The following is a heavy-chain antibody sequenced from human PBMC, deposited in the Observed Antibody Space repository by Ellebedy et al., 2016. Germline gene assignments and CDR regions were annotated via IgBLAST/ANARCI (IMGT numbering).Heavy chain of an antibody. CDR2: IRQDGSES. D-gene: IGHD2-15*01. CDR3: ARGWSTPDS. V-gene: IGHV3-7*02. CDR1: GSTFSRSY. J-gene: IGHJ4*02. Sequence: GGSLRLSCVVSGSTFSRSYMTWVRQASGKGLEWVANIRQDGSESFYVDSVKGRFMISRDNAQNSLFLQMNSLRAEDTAVYYCARGWSTPDSWGQGTLVIVSS.